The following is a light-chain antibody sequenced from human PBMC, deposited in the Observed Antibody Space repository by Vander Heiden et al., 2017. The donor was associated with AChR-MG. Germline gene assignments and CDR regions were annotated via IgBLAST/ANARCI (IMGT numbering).Light chain of an antibody. CDR2: SNN. CDR1: SANIGRNT. Sequence: QSVLTQPPSASGTPGQRVTISCSGGSANIGRNTVNWYQQLPGTAPKLIIYSNNQRPSGVPDRFSGSKSGTSASLAISGLQSEDEADYYCAAWDDSLNGVVFGGGTKLNVL. CDR3: AAWDDSLNGVV. V-gene: IGLV1-44*01. J-gene: IGLJ2*01.